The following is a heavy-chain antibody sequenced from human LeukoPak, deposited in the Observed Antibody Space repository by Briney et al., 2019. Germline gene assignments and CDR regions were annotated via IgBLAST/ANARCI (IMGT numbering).Heavy chain of an antibody. V-gene: IGHV1-2*02. CDR1: GYTFTGYY. CDR3: ARDGVVGATAGNWFDP. J-gene: IGHJ5*02. D-gene: IGHD1-26*01. Sequence: ASVKVSCKASGYTFTGYYMHWVRQAPGQGLEWMGWINPNSGGTNYAQKFQGRVTMTTDTSTSTAYMELRSLRSDDTAVYYCARDGVVGATAGNWFDPWGQGTLVTVSS. CDR2: INPNSGGT.